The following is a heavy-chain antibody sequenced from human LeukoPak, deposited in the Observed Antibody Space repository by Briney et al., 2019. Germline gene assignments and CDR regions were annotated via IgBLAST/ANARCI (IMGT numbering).Heavy chain of an antibody. Sequence: GGSLRLSCAASGFTFSSYSMNWVRQAPGKGLEWVSAIRGSGVTTYYADSVKGRFTISRDNSRTTLYLLMNSLRAEDTAVYYCAKDAAANVDYPYYFDYWGQGALVTVSS. CDR1: GFTFSSYS. J-gene: IGHJ4*02. D-gene: IGHD4-11*01. CDR3: AKDAAANVDYPYYFDY. CDR2: IRGSGVTT. V-gene: IGHV3-23*01.